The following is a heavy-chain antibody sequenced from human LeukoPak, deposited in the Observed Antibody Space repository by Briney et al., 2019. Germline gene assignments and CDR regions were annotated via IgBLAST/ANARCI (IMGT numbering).Heavy chain of an antibody. D-gene: IGHD6-13*01. Sequence: SETLSLTCTVSGGSISSYYWSWIRQPPGKGLGWIGYIYSSGSTNYNPSLESRVTISVDPSTNQFSLNLHSVTSADTAVYYCARVSSSWSTGGILLFDYWGQGTLVTVSS. V-gene: IGHV4-59*01. J-gene: IGHJ4*02. CDR1: GGSISSYY. CDR3: ARVSSSWSTGGILLFDY. CDR2: IYSSGST.